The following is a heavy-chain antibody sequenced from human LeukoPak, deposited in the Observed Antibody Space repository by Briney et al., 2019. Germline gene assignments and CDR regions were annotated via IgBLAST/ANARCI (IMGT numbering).Heavy chain of an antibody. CDR1: GYSISSGYY. CDR2: IYQSGST. CDR3: ARQFGAI. Sequence: PSETLSLTCAVSGYSISSGYYWGWMRPPPGKGREWIGSIYQSGSTYYNPSLKSRVTISVDTSKYQFSLKLSSVTAADTAVYYCARQFGAIWGQGTMVTVSS. J-gene: IGHJ3*02. D-gene: IGHD3-10*01. V-gene: IGHV4-38-2*01.